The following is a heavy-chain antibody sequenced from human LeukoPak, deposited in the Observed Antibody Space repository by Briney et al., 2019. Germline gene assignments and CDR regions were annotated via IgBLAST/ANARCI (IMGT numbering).Heavy chain of an antibody. CDR2: ISGDGGST. CDR3: AKGIGYCSGGSCYYDY. Sequence: GGSLRLSCAASGFTFDDYAMHWVRQAPGKGLEWVSLISGDGGSTYYADSVKGRFTISRDNSKNSLYLRMNSLRTEDTALYYCAKGIGYCSGGSCYYDYWGQGTLVTVSS. V-gene: IGHV3-43*02. J-gene: IGHJ4*02. CDR1: GFTFDDYA. D-gene: IGHD2-15*01.